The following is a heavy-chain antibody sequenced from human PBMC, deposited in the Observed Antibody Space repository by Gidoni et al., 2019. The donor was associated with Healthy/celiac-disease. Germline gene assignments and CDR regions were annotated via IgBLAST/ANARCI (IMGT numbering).Heavy chain of an antibody. CDR3: ARGLRTTVTTGRFDP. V-gene: IGHV1-8*01. D-gene: IGHD4-4*01. CDR1: GYTFTRYD. Sequence: QVQLVQAGAEVKKHGASVKVSCKASGYTFTRYDINCVRQATGQGLEWMGWMNPNSGNTGYAQKFQGRVTMTRNTSISTAYMELSSLRAEATAVYYFARGLRTTVTTGRFDPWGQGTLVTVSS. CDR2: MNPNSGNT. J-gene: IGHJ5*02.